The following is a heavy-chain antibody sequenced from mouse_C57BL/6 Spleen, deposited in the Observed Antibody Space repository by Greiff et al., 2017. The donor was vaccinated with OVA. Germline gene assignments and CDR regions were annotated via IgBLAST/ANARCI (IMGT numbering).Heavy chain of an antibody. V-gene: IGHV6-3*01. CDR2: IRLKSDNYET. CDR3: TRILYYFDY. J-gene: IGHJ2*01. CDR1: GFTFSNYW. Sequence: EVKLMESGGGLVQPGGSMKLSCVASGFTFSNYWMNWVRQSPEKGLEWVAQIRLKSDNYETHYAESVKGRFTISRDDSKSSVYLQMNNLRAEDTGIYYCTRILYYFDYWGQGTTLTVSS.